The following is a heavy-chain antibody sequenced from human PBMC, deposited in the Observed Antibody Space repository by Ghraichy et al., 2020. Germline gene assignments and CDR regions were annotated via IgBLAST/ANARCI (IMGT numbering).Heavy chain of an antibody. J-gene: IGHJ2*01. D-gene: IGHD3-10*01. CDR3: ARCRNNWLGEAGYFDL. V-gene: IGHV4-59*01. Sequence: QTLSLTCTVSGGSISSYYWSWIRQPPGKGLEWIGYIYYSGSTNNNPSLKSRVTISVDTSKNQFSLKMSSVTAADTAVYYCARCRNNWLGEAGYFDLWGRGTLVTVSS. CDR2: IYYSGST. CDR1: GGSISSYY.